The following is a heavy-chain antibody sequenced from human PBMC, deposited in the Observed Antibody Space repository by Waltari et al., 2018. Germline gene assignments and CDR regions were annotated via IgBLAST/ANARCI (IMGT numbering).Heavy chain of an antibody. V-gene: IGHV3-74*01. CDR2: INSGGSST. CDR1: GFTFSRYW. J-gene: IGHJ6*02. D-gene: IGHD6-19*01. Sequence: EEQLVESGGGLAQPGESLRLSCAASGFTFSRYWMDWVRQAPGKGLVWGESINSGGSSTTYADSVKGRFTISRDNAKNTLYVQMNRLRAEDTAVYYCARVATKTYSSGWGSYYYYGMDVWGQGTTVTVSS. CDR3: ARVATKTYSSGWGSYYYYGMDV.